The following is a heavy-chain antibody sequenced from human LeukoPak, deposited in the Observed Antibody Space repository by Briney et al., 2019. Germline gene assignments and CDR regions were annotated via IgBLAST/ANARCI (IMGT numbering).Heavy chain of an antibody. CDR2: INPSDGST. J-gene: IGHJ6*04. Sequence: ASVKVSCKASGYTFSSYYMHWVRQAPGQGLEWMGIINPSDGSTTYAQKFQGRVTMTRDMSTRTVYMELSSLRSEDTAVYYCARGGSFGGLAFDPWGKGTTVTVSS. D-gene: IGHD1-26*01. CDR1: GYTFSSYY. CDR3: ARGGSFGGLAFDP. V-gene: IGHV1-46*01.